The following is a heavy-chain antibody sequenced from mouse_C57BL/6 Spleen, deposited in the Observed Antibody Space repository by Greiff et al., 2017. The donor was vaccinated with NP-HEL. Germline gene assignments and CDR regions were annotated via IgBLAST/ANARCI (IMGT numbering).Heavy chain of an antibody. CDR3: ARGLGGFAY. CDR2: INPNNGGT. Sequence: VQLQQSGPELVKPGASVKISCKASGYTFTDYYMNWVKQSHGKSLEWIGDINPNNGGTSYNQKFKGKATLTVDKSSSTAYMELRSLTSEDSAVYYCARGLGGFAYWGQGTLVTVSA. D-gene: IGHD3-3*01. V-gene: IGHV1-26*01. CDR1: GYTFTDYY. J-gene: IGHJ3*01.